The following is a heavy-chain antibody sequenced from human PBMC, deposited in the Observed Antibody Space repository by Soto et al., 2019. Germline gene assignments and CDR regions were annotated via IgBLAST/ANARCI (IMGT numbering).Heavy chain of an antibody. D-gene: IGHD6-13*01. Sequence: PGGSLRLSCAAAGFTFSIYAMSWVRQAQGKGLEWVSAISGSGGSTYYADSVKGRFTISRDNSKKTLYLQMNSLRADDTAVYYCAKATRGGAATLIRDYWGQGTLVTVSS. V-gene: IGHV3-23*01. CDR1: GFTFSIYA. J-gene: IGHJ4*02. CDR2: ISGSGGST. CDR3: AKATRGGAATLIRDY.